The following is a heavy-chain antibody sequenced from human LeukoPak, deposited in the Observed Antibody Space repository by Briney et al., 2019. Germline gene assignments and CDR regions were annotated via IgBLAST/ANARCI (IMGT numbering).Heavy chain of an antibody. CDR2: FSPGDSDT. J-gene: IGHJ3*02. D-gene: IGHD3-22*01. V-gene: IGHV5-51*01. Sequence: GESLKISCMGSGYRCTSYWIGWVRQMPGKGVEWMGIFSPGDSDTSYSLSFQGQVTISADKSISTAYLQWSSLKASDTAMYYCASPLDYYDSSGYDFDIWGQGTMVTVSS. CDR3: ASPLDYYDSSGYDFDI. CDR1: GYRCTSYW.